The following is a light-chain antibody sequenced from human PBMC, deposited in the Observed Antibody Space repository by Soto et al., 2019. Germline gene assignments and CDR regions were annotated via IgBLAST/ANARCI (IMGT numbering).Light chain of an antibody. J-gene: IGKJ2*01. Sequence: EIVLTQSPVTLSLSPVERATLSCRASQSVSSNYLAWYQQKPGQAPRLLIYGASRGAAGIPDRFSGSGSGTDFTLTISRLEPEDFAVDFCQQYGRSPMFTLGQGTKLEIK. CDR3: QQYGRSPMFT. V-gene: IGKV3-20*01. CDR1: QSVSSNY. CDR2: GAS.